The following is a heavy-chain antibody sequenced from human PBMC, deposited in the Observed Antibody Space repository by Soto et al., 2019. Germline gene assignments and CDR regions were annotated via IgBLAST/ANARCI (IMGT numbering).Heavy chain of an antibody. Sequence: QVQLQQWGAGLLKPSETLSLTCAVYGGSFSGYYWSWIRQPPGKGLEWIGEINHSGSTNYNPSLKSRVTISVDTTKNQFSLKLSSVTAADTAVYYCARGCGGDCSNFDYWGQGTLVTVSS. V-gene: IGHV4-34*01. CDR2: INHSGST. J-gene: IGHJ4*02. CDR3: ARGCGGDCSNFDY. D-gene: IGHD2-21*01. CDR1: GGSFSGYY.